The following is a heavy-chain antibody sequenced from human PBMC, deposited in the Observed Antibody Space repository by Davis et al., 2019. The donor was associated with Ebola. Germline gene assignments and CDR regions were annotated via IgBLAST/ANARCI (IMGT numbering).Heavy chain of an antibody. CDR3: ARAYRSGWSRSLRGY. J-gene: IGHJ4*02. CDR1: GYTFTNYC. D-gene: IGHD6-19*01. CDR2: IHPGDSDT. Sequence: GESLKISCTASGYTFTNYCIGWVRQIPGKGLEWMGIIHPGDSDTRYSPSFQGQVTISADKSISTAYLQWSSLKASDTAMYFCARAYRSGWSRSLRGYWGQGTLVSVSS. V-gene: IGHV5-51*01.